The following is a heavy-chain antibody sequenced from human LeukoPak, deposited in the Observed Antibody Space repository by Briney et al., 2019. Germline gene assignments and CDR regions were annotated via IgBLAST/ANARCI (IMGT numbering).Heavy chain of an antibody. CDR3: ARTNRSSSWAFDY. CDR1: GGSISSSSYY. V-gene: IGHV4-39*01. J-gene: IGHJ4*02. Sequence: SETLSLTCTVSGGSISSSSYYWGWIRQPPGKGLEWIGSIYYSGSTYYNPSLKSRVTISVDTSKNQFSLKLSSVTAADTAVYYCARTNRSSSWAFDYWGQGTLVTVSS. D-gene: IGHD6-13*01. CDR2: IYYSGST.